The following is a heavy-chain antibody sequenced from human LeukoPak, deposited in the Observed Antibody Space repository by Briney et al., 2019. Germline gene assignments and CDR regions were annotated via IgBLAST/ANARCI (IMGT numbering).Heavy chain of an antibody. CDR1: GFTFSSYA. V-gene: IGHV3-23*01. D-gene: IGHD6-6*01. CDR3: AKTIFEYSSSPDAFDI. Sequence: GGSLRLSCAASGFTFSSYAMSWVRQASGKGLDWVSGLSGSGGSTYYADSVRGRFTISRDNSKNTLYLQMNSLRAEDTAVYYCAKTIFEYSSSPDAFDIWGQGTMVTVSS. J-gene: IGHJ3*02. CDR2: LSGSGGST.